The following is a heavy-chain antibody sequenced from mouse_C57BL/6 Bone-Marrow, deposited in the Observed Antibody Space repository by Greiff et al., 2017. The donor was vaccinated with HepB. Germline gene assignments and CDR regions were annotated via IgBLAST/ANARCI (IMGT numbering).Heavy chain of an antibody. CDR1: GFTFSSYA. Sequence: DVKLVESGGGLVKPGGSLKLSCAASGFTFSSYAMSWVRQTPEKRLEWVATISDGGSYTYYPDNVKGRFTISRDNAKNNLYLQMSHLKSEDTAMYYCARGRGRSDYWGQGTTLTVSS. J-gene: IGHJ2*01. V-gene: IGHV5-4*03. CDR3: ARGRGRSDY. CDR2: ISDGGSYT.